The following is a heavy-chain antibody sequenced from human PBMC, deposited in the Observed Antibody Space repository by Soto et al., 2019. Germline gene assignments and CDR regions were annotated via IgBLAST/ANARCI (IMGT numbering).Heavy chain of an antibody. D-gene: IGHD3-22*01. Sequence: ASETLSLTCAVYVGSFSGHSWTWIRQSPGKGLEWIVDINHSGRVNYSPSLKSRVTISLDTSKNQFSLTLSAVTAADTAMYYCSTRAYDTNGYYRFDHWGQGTLVTVSS. J-gene: IGHJ5*01. CDR2: INHSGRV. CDR1: VGSFSGHS. V-gene: IGHV4-34*01. CDR3: STRAYDTNGYYRFDH.